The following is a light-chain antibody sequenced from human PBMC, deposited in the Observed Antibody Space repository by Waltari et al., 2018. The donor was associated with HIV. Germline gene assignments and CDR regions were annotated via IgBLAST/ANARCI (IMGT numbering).Light chain of an antibody. CDR3: AAWDDSLNAYI. CDR1: SSNIGDNV. Sequence: QSVLTQPPSASGPPGQRVTISCSGRSSNIGDNVVNWYQQLPGTAPKLLMYNNSRRPSVVPDRFSASRSGNSASLAISGLQSEDEANYYCAAWDDSLNAYIFGTGTKVSVL. J-gene: IGLJ1*01. V-gene: IGLV1-44*01. CDR2: NNS.